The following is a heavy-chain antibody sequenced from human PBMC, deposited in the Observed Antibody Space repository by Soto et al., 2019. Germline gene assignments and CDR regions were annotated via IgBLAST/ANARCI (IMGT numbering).Heavy chain of an antibody. V-gene: IGHV5-51*01. CDR3: ARPLRFLAGYYGMEV. CDR1: GYSFTSYW. CDR2: IFPGDSET. Sequence: VESLKISCKGSGYSFTSYWIGWVRQMPGKGLEWMGIIFPGDSETRYSPSFRGQVTMSADKSITTAYLQWSSLKASDTAIYYCARPLRFLAGYYGMEVWGQGTTVTVSS. D-gene: IGHD3-3*01. J-gene: IGHJ6*02.